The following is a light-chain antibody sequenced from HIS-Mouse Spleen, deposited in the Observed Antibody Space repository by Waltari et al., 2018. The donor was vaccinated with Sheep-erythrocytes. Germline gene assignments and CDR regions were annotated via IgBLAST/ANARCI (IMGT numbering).Light chain of an antibody. J-gene: IGLJ1*01. CDR2: DVS. Sequence: QSALTQPRSVSGSPGQSVTISCTGTSSDVGGYNYVSWYQQHPGKAPKLMIYDVSKRPSGVLDRFSGSRSGNTDSLTISGLQAEDEADYYCCSYAGSYNHVFATGTKVTVL. V-gene: IGLV2-11*01. CDR1: SSDVGGYNY. CDR3: CSYAGSYNHV.